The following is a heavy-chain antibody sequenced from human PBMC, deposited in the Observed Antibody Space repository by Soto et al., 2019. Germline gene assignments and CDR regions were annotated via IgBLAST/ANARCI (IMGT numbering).Heavy chain of an antibody. CDR2: IYYSGNT. CDR1: GGPMSTFY. V-gene: IGHV4-59*01. J-gene: IGHJ4*02. Sequence: PSETLSLTCTVSGGPMSTFYWSWFRQPPGKGLEWIGYIYYSGNTNYNSSLKSRVTISVDTSKNQFSLILSSVTAADTAVYYCGRGGWYVDYWGRGTLVTVSS. D-gene: IGHD6-19*01. CDR3: GRGGWYVDY.